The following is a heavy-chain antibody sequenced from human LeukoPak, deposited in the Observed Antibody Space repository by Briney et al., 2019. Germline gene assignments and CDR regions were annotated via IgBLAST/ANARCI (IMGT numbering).Heavy chain of an antibody. D-gene: IGHD3-3*01. CDR2: IYYSGST. J-gene: IGHJ4*02. CDR1: GGSISSSSYY. Sequence: PSETLSLTCTVSGGSISSSSYYWGWIRQPPGKGLEWIGSIYYSGSTYYNPSLKSRVTISVDTSKNQFSLKLSSVTAADTAVYYCARHHGSRITIFGVVIYYFDYWGQGTPVTVSS. V-gene: IGHV4-39*01. CDR3: ARHHGSRITIFGVVIYYFDY.